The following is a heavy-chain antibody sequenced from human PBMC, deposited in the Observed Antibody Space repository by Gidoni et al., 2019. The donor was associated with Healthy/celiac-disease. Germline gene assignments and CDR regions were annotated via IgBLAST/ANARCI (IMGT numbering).Heavy chain of an antibody. CDR1: GYTFTSYY. Sequence: QVQLVQSGAEVKKPGASVKVSCKASGYTFTSYYMHWVRQAPGQGLEWMGIINPSGGSTSYAQKFQGRVTMTRDTSTSTVYMELSSLRSEDTAVYYCARDDREYYDFWSGSEGAFDIWGQGTMVTVSS. D-gene: IGHD3-3*01. CDR2: INPSGGST. CDR3: ARDDREYYDFWSGSEGAFDI. J-gene: IGHJ3*02. V-gene: IGHV1-46*01.